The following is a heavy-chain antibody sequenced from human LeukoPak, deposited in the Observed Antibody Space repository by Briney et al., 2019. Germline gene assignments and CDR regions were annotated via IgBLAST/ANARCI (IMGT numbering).Heavy chain of an antibody. J-gene: IGHJ5*01. Sequence: GGSLILSCAAPGFIFDDYAIHWVRQAPGKGLEWVSLISGDGGSTFYADSVKGRFTISRDNSKNSLYLQMNSLRSEDTALYYCARESDSSGWYDSWGQGTLVTVSS. CDR3: ARESDSSGWYDS. V-gene: IGHV3-43*02. D-gene: IGHD3-22*01. CDR1: GFIFDDYA. CDR2: ISGDGGST.